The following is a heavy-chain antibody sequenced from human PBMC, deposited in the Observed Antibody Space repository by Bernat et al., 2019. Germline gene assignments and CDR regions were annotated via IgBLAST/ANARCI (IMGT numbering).Heavy chain of an antibody. CDR1: GFTFSSYA. D-gene: IGHD3-9*01. J-gene: IGHJ4*02. CDR2: ISYDGSNK. Sequence: QVQLVESGGGVVQPGRSLRLSCAASGFTFSSYAMHWVRQAPGKGLEWVAVISYDGSNKYYADSVKGRFTISRDNSKNTLYLQMNSLRAEHTAVYYCARDFSLRYFDWPLVWGQGTLVTVSS. CDR3: ARDFSLRYFDWPLV. V-gene: IGHV3-30-3*01.